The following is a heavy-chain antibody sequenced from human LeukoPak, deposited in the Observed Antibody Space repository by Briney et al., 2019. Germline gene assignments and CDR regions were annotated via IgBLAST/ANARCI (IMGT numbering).Heavy chain of an antibody. V-gene: IGHV4-59*01. CDR2: IYDRGST. Sequence: SETLSLTRTVSGGSISSYYWSWIRQPPGRGLEWIGNIYDRGSTKYNPSLKSRVTISVDTSKNQFSLRLSSVTAADTAVYHCARGRTFDNWGQGTLVTVSS. CDR1: GGSISSYY. CDR3: ARGRTFDN. J-gene: IGHJ4*02.